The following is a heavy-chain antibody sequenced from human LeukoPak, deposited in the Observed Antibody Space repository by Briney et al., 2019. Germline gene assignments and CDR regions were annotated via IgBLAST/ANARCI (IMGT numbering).Heavy chain of an antibody. CDR2: IIPIFGIA. V-gene: IGHV1-69*13. J-gene: IGHJ4*02. D-gene: IGHD3-10*01. Sequence: SVKVSCKASGGTFSSYAISWVRQAPGQGLEWMGRIIPIFGIANHAQKFQGRVTITADESTSTAYMELSSLRSEDTAVYYCARDKRYYGSGSHYFDYWGQGTLVTVSS. CDR1: GGTFSSYA. CDR3: ARDKRYYGSGSHYFDY.